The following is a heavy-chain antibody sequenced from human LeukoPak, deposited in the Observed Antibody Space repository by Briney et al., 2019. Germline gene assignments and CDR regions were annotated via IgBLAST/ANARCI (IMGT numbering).Heavy chain of an antibody. CDR3: ARGAYYYED. J-gene: IGHJ4*02. V-gene: IGHV3-33*01. D-gene: IGHD3-22*01. CDR1: GFVFSTYG. Sequence: GGSLRLSCAASGFVFSTYGMHWVRQAPGKGLEWVAVIWDDRSNQYYVDSVRGRFTISRDNSKNTLYLQMNSLRAEDTAVYYCARGAYYYEDWGQGTLVTVSS. CDR2: IWDDRSNQ.